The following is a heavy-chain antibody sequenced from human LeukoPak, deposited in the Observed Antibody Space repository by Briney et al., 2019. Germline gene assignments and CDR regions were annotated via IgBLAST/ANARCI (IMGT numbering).Heavy chain of an antibody. V-gene: IGHV3-23*01. CDR3: ARGRGGDYVHSCFDN. D-gene: IGHD4-17*01. CDR1: GFAFSGFA. Sequence: PGRSLRLSCSASGFAFSGFAMGWVRQAPGKGLEWVSSVSGSGGITYYADSVEGRFTISRDNSKNTLYLQMSSLGVDDTALYYCARGRGGDYVHSCFDNWGQGTLVTVSS. CDR2: VSGSGGIT. J-gene: IGHJ4*02.